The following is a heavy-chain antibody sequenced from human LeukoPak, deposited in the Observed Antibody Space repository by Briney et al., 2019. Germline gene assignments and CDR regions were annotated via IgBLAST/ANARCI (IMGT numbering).Heavy chain of an antibody. Sequence: PGRSLRLSCAASRFTFTSYAMHWVRQAPGKGLEWGAVISYDGSNKCYADSVKGRFTISRDNSKNTLYLQMNSLRAEDTAVYYCARDMGSGYSFDYWGQGTLVTVSS. CDR2: ISYDGSNK. CDR3: ARDMGSGYSFDY. V-gene: IGHV3-30-3*01. D-gene: IGHD3-22*01. J-gene: IGHJ4*02. CDR1: RFTFTSYA.